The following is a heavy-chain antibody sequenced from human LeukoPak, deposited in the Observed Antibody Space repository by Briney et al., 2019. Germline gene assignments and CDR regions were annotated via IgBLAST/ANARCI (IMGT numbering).Heavy chain of an antibody. J-gene: IGHJ4*02. D-gene: IGHD3-22*01. Sequence: GGSLRLSCAASGFTFSSYWMHWVRQAPGKGLVWVSRINSDGSSTSYADSVKGRFTISRDNAKNSLYLQMNSLRAEDTAVYYCARYYYDSSGYSSDYWGQGTLVTVSS. CDR2: INSDGSST. CDR1: GFTFSSYW. V-gene: IGHV3-74*01. CDR3: ARYYYDSSGYSSDY.